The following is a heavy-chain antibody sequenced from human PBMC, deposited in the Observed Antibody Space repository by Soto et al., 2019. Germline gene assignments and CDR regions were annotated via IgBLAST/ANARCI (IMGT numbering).Heavy chain of an antibody. CDR2: IWYDGSNK. D-gene: IGHD4-17*01. CDR3: AKEEDRSTFYGGNSGWFDP. V-gene: IGHV3-33*06. CDR1: GFTFSSYG. Sequence: QVQLVESGGGVVQPGRSLRLSCAASGFTFSSYGMHWVRQAPGKGLEWVAVIWYDGSNKYYADSVKGRFTISRDNSKNTLYLQMNSLRAEDTAVYYCAKEEDRSTFYGGNSGWFDPWGQGTLVTVSS. J-gene: IGHJ5*02.